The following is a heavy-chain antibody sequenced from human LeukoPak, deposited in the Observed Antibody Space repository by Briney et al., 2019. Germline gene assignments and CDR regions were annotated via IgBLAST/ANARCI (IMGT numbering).Heavy chain of an antibody. CDR3: AREIPGSGAFDI. CDR1: GGSISSYY. V-gene: IGHV4-59*01. Sequence: SETLSLTCTVSGGSISSYYWSWIRQPPGKGLEWIGYIYYSGSTNYNPSLKSRVTISVDTSKNQFSLKLSSVTAADTAVYYCAREIPGSGAFDIWGQGTMVTVSS. CDR2: IYYSGST. D-gene: IGHD2-2*01. J-gene: IGHJ3*02.